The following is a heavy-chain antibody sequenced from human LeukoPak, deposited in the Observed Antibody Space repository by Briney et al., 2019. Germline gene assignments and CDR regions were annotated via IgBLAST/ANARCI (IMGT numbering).Heavy chain of an antibody. CDR2: ISSSSSYI. CDR1: GFTFSSYS. V-gene: IGHV3-21*01. CDR3: ARGKNLGYCSSTSCPTGFDY. D-gene: IGHD2-2*01. J-gene: IGHJ4*02. Sequence: PGGSLRLSCAASGFTFSSYSMNWVRQAPGKGLEWVSSISSSSSYIYYADSVKDRFTISRDNAKNSLYLQMNSLRAEDTAVYYCARGKNLGYCSSTSCPTGFDYWGQGTLVTVSS.